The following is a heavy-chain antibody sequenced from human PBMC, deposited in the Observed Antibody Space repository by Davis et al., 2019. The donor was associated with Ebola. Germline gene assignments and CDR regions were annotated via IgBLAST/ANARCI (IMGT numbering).Heavy chain of an antibody. CDR2: INPNSGGT. J-gene: IGHJ6*02. V-gene: IGHV1-2*04. CDR1: GYTFTGYY. CDR3: ARGGRVGELLIYYYYYGMDV. D-gene: IGHD3-10*01. Sequence: ASVKVSCKASGYTFTGYYMHWVRQAPGQGLEWMGWINPNSGGTNCAQKFQGWVTMTRDTSISTAYMELSRLRSDATAVYYCARGGRVGELLIYYYYYGMDVWGQGTTVTVSS.